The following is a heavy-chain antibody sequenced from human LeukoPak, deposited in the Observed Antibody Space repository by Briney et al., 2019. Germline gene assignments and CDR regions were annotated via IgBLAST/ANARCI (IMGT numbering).Heavy chain of an antibody. D-gene: IGHD3-9*01. V-gene: IGHV4-4*02. CDR3: ARDPLSYDILTGYGAFDI. CDR1: GGSISSSNW. Sequence: SETLSLTCAVSGGSISSSNWWSWVRQPPGKGLEWIGEIYHSGSTNYNPSLKSRVTISVDKSKNQFSLKLSSVTAADTAVYYCARDPLSYDILTGYGAFDIWGQGTMVTVSS. CDR2: IYHSGST. J-gene: IGHJ3*02.